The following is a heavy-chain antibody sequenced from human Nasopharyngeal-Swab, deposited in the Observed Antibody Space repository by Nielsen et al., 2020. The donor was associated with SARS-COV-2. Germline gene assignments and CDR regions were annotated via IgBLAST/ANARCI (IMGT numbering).Heavy chain of an antibody. V-gene: IGHV4-61*01. J-gene: IGHJ4*02. D-gene: IGHD3-10*01. CDR2: IYYSGST. CDR3: ARETYYYGSGSYRAFDY. CDR1: GGSVSSDSYY. Sequence: SETLSLTCTVSGGSVSSDSYYWSWIRQPPGKGLEWIGYIYYSGSTNYNPSLKSRVTISVDTSKNQFSLKLSSVTAADTAVYYCARETYYYGSGSYRAFDYWGQGTLVTVSS.